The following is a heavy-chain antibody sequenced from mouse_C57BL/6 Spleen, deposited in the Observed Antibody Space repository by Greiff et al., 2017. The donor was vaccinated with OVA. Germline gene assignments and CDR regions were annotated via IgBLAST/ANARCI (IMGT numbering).Heavy chain of an antibody. V-gene: IGHV1-81*01. Sequence: VKLVESGAELARPGASVKLSCKASGYTFTSYGISWVKQRTGQGLEWIGEIYPRSGNTYYNEKFKGKATLTADKSSSTAYMELRSLTSEDSAVYFCASDYGNSHYYAMDYWGQGTSVTVSS. CDR2: IYPRSGNT. CDR1: GYTFTSYG. CDR3: ASDYGNSHYYAMDY. D-gene: IGHD2-1*01. J-gene: IGHJ4*01.